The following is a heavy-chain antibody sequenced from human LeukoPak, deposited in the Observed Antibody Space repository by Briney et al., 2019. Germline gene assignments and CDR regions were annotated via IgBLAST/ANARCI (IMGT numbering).Heavy chain of an antibody. D-gene: IGHD5-18*01. V-gene: IGHV1-69*06. J-gene: IGHJ6*03. CDR3: ARVYSYGIYYYYYMDV. CDR1: GGTFSSYA. CDR2: IIPIFGTA. Sequence: GASVKVSCKASGGTFSSYAISWVRQAPGQGLEWMGGIIPIFGTANYAQKFQGRVTITADKSTSTAYMELSSLRSEDTAVYYCARVYSYGIYYYYYMDVWGKGTTVTVSS.